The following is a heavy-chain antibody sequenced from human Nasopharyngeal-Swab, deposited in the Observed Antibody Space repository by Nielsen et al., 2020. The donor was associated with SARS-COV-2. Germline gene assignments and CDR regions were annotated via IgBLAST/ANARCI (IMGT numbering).Heavy chain of an antibody. CDR3: AIMKVGSTLVGMDV. D-gene: IGHD5/OR15-5a*01. V-gene: IGHV4-59*01. CDR1: GGSINSLY. J-gene: IGHJ6*02. CDR2: IYYTGDT. Sequence: SETLSLTCTVSGGSINSLYWNWIRQPPGKGLEWIGYIYYTGDTNYNPSLKSRVTISVDTSKNQFSLKLKSVTAAGTAVYYCAIMKVGSTLVGMDVWGQGSTVTVSS.